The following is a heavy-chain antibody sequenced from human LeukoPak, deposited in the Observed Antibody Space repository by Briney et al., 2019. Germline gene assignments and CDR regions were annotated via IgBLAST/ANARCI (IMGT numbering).Heavy chain of an antibody. Sequence: ASVPVSCKASGYTFTNYDITWVRQAPGQGLEGMGWINAYNGNTNYAQKLQGRVTMTTDTSTSTAYMELRSLRSDDTAVYYCARAASTYYYYMDVWGKGTTVTVSS. J-gene: IGHJ6*03. V-gene: IGHV1-18*01. CDR1: GYTFTNYD. CDR2: INAYNGNT. CDR3: ARAASTYYYYMDV.